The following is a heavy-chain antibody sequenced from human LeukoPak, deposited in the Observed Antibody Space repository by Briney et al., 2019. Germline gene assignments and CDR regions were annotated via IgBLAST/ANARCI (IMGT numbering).Heavy chain of an antibody. D-gene: IGHD3-3*01. J-gene: IGHJ4*02. CDR1: GGSISSSSYY. CDR3: ARHVYDFWSGLDY. Sequence: PSETLSLTCTVSGGSISSSSYYWGWIRQPPGKGLEWIGSIYYSGSTYYNPSLKSRVTISVDTSKNQFSLKLSSVTAADTAVYYCARHVYDFWSGLDYWGQGTLVTVPS. V-gene: IGHV4-39*01. CDR2: IYYSGST.